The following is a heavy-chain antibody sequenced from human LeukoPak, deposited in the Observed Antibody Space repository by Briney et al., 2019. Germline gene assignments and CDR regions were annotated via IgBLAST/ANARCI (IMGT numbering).Heavy chain of an antibody. V-gene: IGHV1-69*05. CDR3: ARDGCSGGSCYPDKAYYYYYMDV. Sequence: SVKVFCKASGGTFSSYAISWVRQAPGQGLEWMGRIIPIFGTANYAQKFQGRVTITTDESTSTAYMELSSLRSEDTAVYYCARDGCSGGSCYPDKAYYYYYMDVWGKGTTVTVSS. CDR1: GGTFSSYA. CDR2: IIPIFGTA. D-gene: IGHD2-15*01. J-gene: IGHJ6*03.